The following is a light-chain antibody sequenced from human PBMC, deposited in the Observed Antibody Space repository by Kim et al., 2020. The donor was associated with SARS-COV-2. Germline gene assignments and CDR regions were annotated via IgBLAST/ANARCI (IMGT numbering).Light chain of an antibody. CDR2: EDK. CDR3: QSYDNSNWV. V-gene: IGLV6-57*03. CDR1: SGSIGSNY. J-gene: IGLJ3*02. Sequence: NFMLTQPHSVSESPGKTVTISCTRSSGSIGSNYVQGYQQRPGSAPTTVISEDKQRPSGVPDRFSGSIDSSSNSASLTISGLKTEDEADYYCQSYDNSNWVFGGGTKLTVL.